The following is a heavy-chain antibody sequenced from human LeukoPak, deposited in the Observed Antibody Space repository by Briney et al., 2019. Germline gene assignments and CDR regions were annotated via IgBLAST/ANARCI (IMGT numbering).Heavy chain of an antibody. CDR2: INSDGSST. CDR1: GFTFSSYW. Sequence: GGSLRLSCAASGFTFSSYWMHWVRRAPGKGLVWVSRINSDGSSTSYADSVKGRFTISRDNAKNTLYLQMNSLRAEDTAVYYCARGGVRIAAAGTDYWGQGTLVTVSS. CDR3: ARGGVRIAAAGTDY. J-gene: IGHJ4*02. D-gene: IGHD6-13*01. V-gene: IGHV3-74*01.